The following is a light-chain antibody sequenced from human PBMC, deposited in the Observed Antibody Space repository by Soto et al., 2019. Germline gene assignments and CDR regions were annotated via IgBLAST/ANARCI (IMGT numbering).Light chain of an antibody. CDR2: DAS. Sequence: EIVLTHSPCTLSLSTGERASLSCRASQSVSRYLAWYQQKPGQAPRLLIYDASNRATGIPARFSGSGSGTDFTLTISSLEPEDFAVYYCQQRSNWITFGQGTRLEIK. J-gene: IGKJ5*01. CDR1: QSVSRY. V-gene: IGKV3-11*01. CDR3: QQRSNWIT.